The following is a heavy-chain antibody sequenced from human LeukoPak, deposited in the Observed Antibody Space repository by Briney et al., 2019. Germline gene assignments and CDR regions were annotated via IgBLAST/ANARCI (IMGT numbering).Heavy chain of an antibody. J-gene: IGHJ4*02. CDR2: IYYSGGT. D-gene: IGHD3-9*01. V-gene: IGHV4-59*08. CDR1: GGSISSYY. Sequence: SETLSLTCTVSGGSISSYYLSWIRQPPGKGLDWIGYIYYSGGTNYNPSLKSRVTISVDTSKNQFSLKLTSVTAADTAVYYCARGDDIAPNPAFDYWGQGTLVTVSS. CDR3: ARGDDIAPNPAFDY.